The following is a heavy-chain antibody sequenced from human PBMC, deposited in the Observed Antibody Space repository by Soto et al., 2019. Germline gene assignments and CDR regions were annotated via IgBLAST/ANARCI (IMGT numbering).Heavy chain of an antibody. Sequence: ASVKVSCKASGYTFTSYYMHWVRQAPGQGLEWMGIINPSGGSTSDAQKCQGRVTMTRDTSTSTVYTELSSLRSEDTAVYYCARGSYYAFWSGYYRVDWFDPWGQGTLVNVPS. CDR1: GYTFTSYY. V-gene: IGHV1-46*01. J-gene: IGHJ5*02. CDR2: INPSGGST. D-gene: IGHD3-3*01. CDR3: ARGSYYAFWSGYYRVDWFDP.